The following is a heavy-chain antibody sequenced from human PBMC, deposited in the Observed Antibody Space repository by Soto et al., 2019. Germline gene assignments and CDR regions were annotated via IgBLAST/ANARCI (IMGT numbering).Heavy chain of an antibody. CDR3: TRHLSWFGELLYDY. J-gene: IGHJ4*02. CDR1: GFTFSGSA. Sequence: GGSLRLSCAASGFTFSGSAMHWVRQASGKGLEWVGRIRSKANSYATAYAASGKGRFTISRDDSKNKAYLQMKSLKTEDTAVYYCTRHLSWFGELLYDYWGQGTLVTVSS. D-gene: IGHD3-10*01. V-gene: IGHV3-73*01. CDR2: IRSKANSYAT.